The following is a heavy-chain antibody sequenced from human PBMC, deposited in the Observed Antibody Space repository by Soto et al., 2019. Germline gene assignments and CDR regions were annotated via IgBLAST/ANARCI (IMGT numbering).Heavy chain of an antibody. CDR3: ARVKDSGSYSPRYGMDV. J-gene: IGHJ6*02. D-gene: IGHD1-26*01. CDR1: GYTFTGYY. CDR2: INPNSGGT. V-gene: IGHV1-2*04. Sequence: ASVKVSCKASGYTFTGYYMHWVRQAPGQGLEWMGWINPNSGGTNYAQKFQGWVTMTRDTSISTAYMELSRLRSDDTAVYYCARVKDSGSYSPRYGMDVWGQGTTVTVSS.